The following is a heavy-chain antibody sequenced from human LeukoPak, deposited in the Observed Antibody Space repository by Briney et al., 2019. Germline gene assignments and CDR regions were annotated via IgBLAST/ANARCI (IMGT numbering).Heavy chain of an antibody. Sequence: GGSLRLSCAASGFTFSSYAMHWVRQAPGKGLEWVAVISYDGSNKYYSDSVKGRFTISRDNSKNTLYLQMNSLRVDDTAVYYCPRESGRHKLGQFDFWGRGTLVTVSS. CDR1: GFTFSSYA. CDR3: PRESGRHKLGQFDF. J-gene: IGHJ4*02. CDR2: ISYDGSNK. D-gene: IGHD7-27*01. V-gene: IGHV3-30-3*01.